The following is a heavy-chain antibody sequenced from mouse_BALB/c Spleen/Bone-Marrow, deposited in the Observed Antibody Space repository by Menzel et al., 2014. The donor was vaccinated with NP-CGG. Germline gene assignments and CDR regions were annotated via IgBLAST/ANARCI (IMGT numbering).Heavy chain of an antibody. D-gene: IGHD2-3*01. CDR1: GCNFTSYW. J-gene: IGHJ1*01. Sequence: QVQLQQSGAELVKPGASVMLSCKASGCNFTSYWMNWVKQRPGQGLEWIGEIDPTDNYINYNQKVKDKGTLTVDKSSSTAYMQLSSLTSEDSAVYYCARSRGSYDYWYFDVWGAGTTVTVSS. CDR3: ARSRGSYDYWYFDV. CDR2: IDPTDNYI. V-gene: IGHV1-69*02.